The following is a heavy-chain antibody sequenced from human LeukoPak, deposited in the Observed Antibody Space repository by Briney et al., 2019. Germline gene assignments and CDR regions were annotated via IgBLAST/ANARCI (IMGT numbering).Heavy chain of an antibody. D-gene: IGHD4/OR15-4a*01. CDR3: ANRPNYHYVFDY. Sequence: GGSLRLSCAASGFTVSSNYMSWVRRAPGRGLEGGLVIYSGGGTYYADSVKGRVTISRDNSKNTLYLQMDSLRPEDTAVFYCANRPNYHYVFDYWRQATQVTV. CDR1: GFTVSSNY. CDR2: IYSGGGT. J-gene: IGHJ4*02. V-gene: IGHV3-53*01.